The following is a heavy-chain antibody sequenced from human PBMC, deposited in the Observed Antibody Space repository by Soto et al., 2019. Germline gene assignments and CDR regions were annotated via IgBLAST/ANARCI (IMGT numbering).Heavy chain of an antibody. J-gene: IGHJ5*02. Sequence: QITLKESGPTLVKPTQTITLTCTFSGFSLDTSGVGVGWIRQPPGKALEWLALIFWDDDKRYSTSLKTRLTITKETSKNQVVLTMTNMDPVDTATYYCAHSSPDYGGKRWFAPWGQGILVTVSS. V-gene: IGHV2-5*02. CDR1: GFSLDTSGVG. CDR2: IFWDDDK. D-gene: IGHD4-17*01. CDR3: AHSSPDYGGKRWFAP.